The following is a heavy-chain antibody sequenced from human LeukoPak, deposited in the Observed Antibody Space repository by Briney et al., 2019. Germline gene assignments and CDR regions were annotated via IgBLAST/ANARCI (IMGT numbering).Heavy chain of an antibody. D-gene: IGHD2-8*01. V-gene: IGHV3-23*01. CDR3: AKGQLGYCTTSSCPPPDY. Sequence: GGSLRLSCAASGFTFSSYAMSWVRQAPGKGLEWVSAISGSGGSTYYADSVRGRFTISRDTSKNALYLQLNSLRAEDTAVYYCAKGQLGYCTTSSCPPPDYWGQGTLVTVSS. J-gene: IGHJ4*02. CDR2: ISGSGGST. CDR1: GFTFSSYA.